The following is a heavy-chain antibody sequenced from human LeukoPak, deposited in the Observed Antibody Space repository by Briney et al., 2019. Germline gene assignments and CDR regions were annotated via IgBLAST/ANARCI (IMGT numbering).Heavy chain of an antibody. CDR3: ARPGLIVGATQGFDY. V-gene: IGHV5-51*01. CDR1: GYSFNTYW. CDR2: IYPGDSDT. J-gene: IGHJ4*02. D-gene: IGHD1-26*01. Sequence: PGESLMISCRGSGYSFNTYWIGWVRQMPGKGLEWMGVIYPGDSDTKYSPSLQGQVTISADKSISTAYLQWSSLRASDTAMYYCARPGLIVGATQGFDYWGQGTLVTVSS.